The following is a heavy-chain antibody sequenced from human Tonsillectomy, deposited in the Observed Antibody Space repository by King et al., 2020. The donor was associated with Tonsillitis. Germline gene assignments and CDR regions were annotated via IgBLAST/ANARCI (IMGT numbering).Heavy chain of an antibody. Sequence: VQLQESGPGLVKPSETLSLTCTVSGGSIGSHYWSWIRQPPGKGLEWIGYIYHSGSTNYNPSLKSRVTISVDTSKNQFSLKLSSVTAADTALYYCARDSQQVDAFDIWGQGTMVTVSS. V-gene: IGHV4-59*11. J-gene: IGHJ3*02. CDR2: IYHSGST. CDR3: ARDSQQVDAFDI. D-gene: IGHD6-13*01. CDR1: GGSIGSHY.